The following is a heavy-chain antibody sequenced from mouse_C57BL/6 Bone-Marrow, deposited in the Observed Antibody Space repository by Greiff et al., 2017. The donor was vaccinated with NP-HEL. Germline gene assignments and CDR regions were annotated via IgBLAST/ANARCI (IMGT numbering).Heavy chain of an antibody. Sequence: QVQLKQSGAELVKPGASVKLSCKASGYTFTEYTIHWVKQRSGQGLEWIGWFYPGSGSIKYNEKFKDKATLTADKSSSTVYMELSRLTSEDSAVYFCARHEEPHCYGSSYDWYFDVWGTGTTVTVSS. CDR3: ARHEEPHCYGSSYDWYFDV. CDR1: GYTFTEYT. V-gene: IGHV1-62-2*01. D-gene: IGHD1-1*01. J-gene: IGHJ1*03. CDR2: FYPGSGSI.